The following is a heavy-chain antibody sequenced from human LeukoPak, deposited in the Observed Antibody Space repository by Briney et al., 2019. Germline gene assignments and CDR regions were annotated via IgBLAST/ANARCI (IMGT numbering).Heavy chain of an antibody. CDR3: AHLRATDWYFFDY. CDR1: GFSLSSPGVG. Sequence: SGPTLLHPTPTLTLTFTFSGFSLSSPGVGVGWIRQPPGRALEWLAHIYWHDTKYYSPSLKSRLTISKDTSKNQVVLTMTNMDPVDTGTYFCAHLRATDWYFFDYWGQGTLVTVSS. V-gene: IGHV2-5*01. CDR2: IYWHDTK. D-gene: IGHD3-9*01. J-gene: IGHJ4*02.